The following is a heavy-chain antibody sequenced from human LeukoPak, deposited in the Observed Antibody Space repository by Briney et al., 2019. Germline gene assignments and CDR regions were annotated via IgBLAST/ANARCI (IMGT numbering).Heavy chain of an antibody. D-gene: IGHD3-10*01. Sequence: PGGSLRLSCAASGFTFDDYGMSWVRHAPGEGLEWVSGINWNGGSTGYADSVKGRFTISRDNAKNSLYLQMNSLRAEDTALYYCARDSGLKTYYYYMDVWGKGTTVTVSS. CDR3: ARDSGLKTYYYYMDV. V-gene: IGHV3-20*04. CDR1: GFTFDDYG. J-gene: IGHJ6*03. CDR2: INWNGGST.